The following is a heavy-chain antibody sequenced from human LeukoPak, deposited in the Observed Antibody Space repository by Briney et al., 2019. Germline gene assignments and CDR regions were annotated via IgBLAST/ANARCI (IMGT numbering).Heavy chain of an antibody. CDR2: INQSGST. CDR1: GGSFSGYY. D-gene: IGHD3-16*02. Sequence: SETLSLTCAVYGGSFSGYYWSWIRQPPGKGPEGIGEINQSGSTNSNPSRKSRATISVDTAKTQFSLKLSSVTAADTAVYYCARGDYDYVWGSYRRVYFDYWGQGTLVTVSS. J-gene: IGHJ4*02. V-gene: IGHV4-34*01. CDR3: ARGDYDYVWGSYRRVYFDY.